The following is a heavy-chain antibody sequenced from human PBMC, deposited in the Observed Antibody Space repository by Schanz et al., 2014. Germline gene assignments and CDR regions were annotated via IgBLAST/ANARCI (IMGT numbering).Heavy chain of an antibody. CDR1: GYTFTRYY. Sequence: QVQLVQSGAEVKKPGASVKVSCRASGYTFTRYYMHWVRQAPGQGLEYMGRINPNSGGTNFAQKFEGRVTMTRDTSISTVYMESSRLRSDDTAVYYCAREGTVIRGLSGWFDPWGQGTLVTVSS. CDR3: AREGTVIRGLSGWFDP. V-gene: IGHV1-2*06. D-gene: IGHD3-10*01. J-gene: IGHJ5*02. CDR2: INPNSGGT.